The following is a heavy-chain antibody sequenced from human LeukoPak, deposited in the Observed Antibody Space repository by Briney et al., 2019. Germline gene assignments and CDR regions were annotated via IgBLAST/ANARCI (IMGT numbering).Heavy chain of an antibody. J-gene: IGHJ1*01. CDR3: ARSGYCSGGSCSEYFQH. Sequence: RGASVKVSCKASGGTFSSCAISWVRQAPGQGLEWMGGIIPIFGTANYAQKFQGRVTITADESTSTAYMELSSLRSEDTAVYYCARSGYCSGGSCSEYFQHWGQGTLVTVSS. CDR2: IIPIFGTA. D-gene: IGHD2-15*01. V-gene: IGHV1-69*13. CDR1: GGTFSSCA.